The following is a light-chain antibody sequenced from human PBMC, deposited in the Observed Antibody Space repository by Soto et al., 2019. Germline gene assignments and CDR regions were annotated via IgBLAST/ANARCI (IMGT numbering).Light chain of an antibody. CDR2: GAS. V-gene: IGKV3-15*01. J-gene: IGKJ4*01. Sequence: EIVMTQSPATLSVSPGERATLSCRASQSVSSTLAWYQQKAGQAPRLLMYGASTRATGIPARFSGSGSGTEFTLTISSLQSEDFAVYYCQQYNNWPLTFGGGTEVDIK. CDR3: QQYNNWPLT. CDR1: QSVSST.